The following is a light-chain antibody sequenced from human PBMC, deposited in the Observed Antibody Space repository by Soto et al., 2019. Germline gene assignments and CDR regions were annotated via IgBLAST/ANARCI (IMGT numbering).Light chain of an antibody. CDR1: QSVSSK. Sequence: APLSEXPSEXDTLXXRASQSVSSKLDWYQQKPGQSPKLLIYDASTRACGVPARFSGSGSDTEVTLTISSLQAQDFALYLCEQYSTSLFTFGRGGKVDIK. V-gene: IGKV3-15*01. J-gene: IGKJ3*01. CDR3: EQYSTSLFT. CDR2: DAS.